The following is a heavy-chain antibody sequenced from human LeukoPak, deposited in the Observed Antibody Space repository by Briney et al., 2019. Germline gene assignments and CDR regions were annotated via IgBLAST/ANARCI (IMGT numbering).Heavy chain of an antibody. CDR1: GYSFTTYW. Sequence: GESLKISCKGSGYSFTTYWIAWVRQMPGKGLEWMGIIYPDDSDTRYSPSFQGQVTISADKSISTAYLQWSSLKASDTAMYYCARRGVGAARSYYFDYWGQGTLVTVSS. V-gene: IGHV5-51*01. CDR2: IYPDDSDT. CDR3: ARRGVGAARSYYFDY. D-gene: IGHD6-6*01. J-gene: IGHJ4*02.